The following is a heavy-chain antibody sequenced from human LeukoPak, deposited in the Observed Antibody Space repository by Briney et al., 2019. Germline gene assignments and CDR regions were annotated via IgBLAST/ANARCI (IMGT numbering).Heavy chain of an antibody. Sequence: SETLSLTCTVSGGSISGYYWVWIRQPPGKRLEWIGYIHYSGTTNYNPSLKSRVTISVDTSNNEFSLNLTSVTAAHTALYYCARVSSRWLGLFDCWGQGTLVTVSS. D-gene: IGHD5-24*01. CDR3: ARVSSRWLGLFDC. V-gene: IGHV4-59*01. CDR2: IHYSGTT. CDR1: GGSISGYY. J-gene: IGHJ4*02.